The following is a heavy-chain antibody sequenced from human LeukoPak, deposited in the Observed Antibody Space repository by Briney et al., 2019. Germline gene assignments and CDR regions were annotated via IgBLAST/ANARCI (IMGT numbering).Heavy chain of an antibody. J-gene: IGHJ4*02. Sequence: GGSLRLSCAASGFTFSNYAMTWVRQAPGKGLEWVSTISGSGVTTYYADSVKGRFTISRDNSKNTLYLQMNSLRAEDTAVYYCAKDLADYGDYTFDYWGQGTLVTVSS. CDR2: ISGSGVTT. V-gene: IGHV3-23*01. D-gene: IGHD4-17*01. CDR3: AKDLADYGDYTFDY. CDR1: GFTFSNYA.